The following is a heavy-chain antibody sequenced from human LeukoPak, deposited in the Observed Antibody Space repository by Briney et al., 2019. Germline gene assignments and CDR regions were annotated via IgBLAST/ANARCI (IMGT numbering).Heavy chain of an antibody. V-gene: IGHV3-21*01. J-gene: IGHJ4*02. D-gene: IGHD1-26*01. CDR3: ARGGLNTGIVGATEGCDY. CDR2: ISSSSSYI. Sequence: GGSLRLSCAASGFTFSSYSMNWVRQAPGKGLEWVSSISSSSSYIYYADSVKGRFTISRDNAKNSLYLQMNSLRAEDTAVYYCARGGLNTGIVGATEGCDYCGQGTLVTVSS. CDR1: GFTFSSYS.